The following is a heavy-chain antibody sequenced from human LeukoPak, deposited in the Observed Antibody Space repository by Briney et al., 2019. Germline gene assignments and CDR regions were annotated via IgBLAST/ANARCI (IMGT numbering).Heavy chain of an antibody. CDR3: ASTTRGGTYYYYMDV. CDR1: GFTFSSYG. D-gene: IGHD1-1*01. CDR2: IYSGGSA. J-gene: IGHJ6*03. Sequence: PGGTLRLSCAASGFTFSSYGMTWVRQAPGKGLEWVSVIYSGGSAYYADSVKGRFTVSRDNSKNTLYLQINSLRAEDTAVYFCASTTRGGTYYYYMDVWGKGTTVTISS. V-gene: IGHV3-23*03.